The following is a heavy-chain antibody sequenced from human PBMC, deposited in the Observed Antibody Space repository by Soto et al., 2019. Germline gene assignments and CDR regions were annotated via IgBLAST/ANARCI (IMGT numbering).Heavy chain of an antibody. D-gene: IGHD6-6*01. V-gene: IGHV1-2*04. CDR3: ARSTGSSPVDY. J-gene: IGHJ4*02. CDR2: INPNSGGT. CDR1: GYTFTGYY. Sequence: ASVKVSCKASGYTFTGYYMHWVRQAPGQGLEWMGWINPNSGGTNYAQKFQGWVTMTRDTSISTAYMELSRLRSDDTAVYYCARSTGSSPVDYCSQGSLVTVSA.